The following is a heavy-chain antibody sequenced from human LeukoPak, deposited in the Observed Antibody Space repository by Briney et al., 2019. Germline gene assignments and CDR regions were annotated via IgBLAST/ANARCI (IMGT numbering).Heavy chain of an antibody. CDR2: IIPIFGTA. Sequence: ASVKVSCKASGGTFSSYAISWARQAPGQGLEWMGRIIPIFGTANYAQKFQGRVTITTDESTSTAYMELSSLRSEDTAVYYCARDGSGDAFDIWGQGTMVTVSS. J-gene: IGHJ3*02. V-gene: IGHV1-69*05. CDR1: GGTFSSYA. CDR3: ARDGSGDAFDI.